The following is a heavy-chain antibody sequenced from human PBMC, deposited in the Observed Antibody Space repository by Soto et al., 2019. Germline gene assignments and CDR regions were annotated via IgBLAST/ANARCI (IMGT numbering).Heavy chain of an antibody. V-gene: IGHV3-23*01. D-gene: IGHD3-10*01. Sequence: EVEMLESGGGLVQPGGSLRLSCAASAISFNTYGVTWVRQAPGKGLEWVSTVTVTGGSTYYADSVKGRFTISRDRSNYTVSLLLNSLRVEDTAIYYCAGQRSPEGWFDPLGQGTLVTVAS. CDR3: AGQRSPEGWFDP. CDR2: VTVTGGST. J-gene: IGHJ5*02. CDR1: AISFNTYG.